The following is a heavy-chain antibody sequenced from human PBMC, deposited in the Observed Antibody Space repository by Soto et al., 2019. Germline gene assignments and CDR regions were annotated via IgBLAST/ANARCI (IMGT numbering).Heavy chain of an antibody. CDR2: ISYDGSNK. V-gene: IGHV3-30*18. Sequence: QVQLVESGGGVVQPGRSLRLSCAASGFTFSSYGMHWVRQAPGKGLEWVAVISYDGSNKYYADSVKGRFTISRDNSKNRRDLQMHSLRAEDTAVYYCAKDWRAPLLSDVDYELYDYYYGMDVWGQGGTVTVSS. CDR1: GFTFSSYG. D-gene: IGHD4-17*01. CDR3: AKDWRAPLLSDVDYELYDYYYGMDV. J-gene: IGHJ6*02.